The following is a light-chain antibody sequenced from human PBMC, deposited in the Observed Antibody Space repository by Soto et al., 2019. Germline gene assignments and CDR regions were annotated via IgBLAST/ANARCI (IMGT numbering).Light chain of an antibody. CDR3: QQYGSSTWT. J-gene: IGKJ1*01. V-gene: IGKV3-20*01. Sequence: EIVFTQSPGTLSLSPGERATLSCRASQSVSSSYLAWYQQKPGQAPRLLIYGASSRETGIPDRFSGSGAGTEFTLTISRLEPEDVEVDYCQQYGSSTWTFGQGTKVDIK. CDR1: QSVSSSY. CDR2: GAS.